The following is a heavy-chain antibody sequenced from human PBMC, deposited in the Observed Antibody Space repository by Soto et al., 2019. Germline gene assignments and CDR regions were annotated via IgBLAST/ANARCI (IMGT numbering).Heavy chain of an antibody. V-gene: IGHV4-34*01. J-gene: IGHJ4*02. CDR1: GGSFSGYY. Sequence: ASETLSLTCAVYGGSFSGYYWSWIRQPPGKGLEWIGEINHSGSTNYNPSLKSRVTISVDTSKNQFSLKLSSVTAAGTAVYYCARAFLRAYYYGSGTPDYWGQGTLVTVSS. CDR3: ARAFLRAYYYGSGTPDY. D-gene: IGHD3-10*01. CDR2: INHSGST.